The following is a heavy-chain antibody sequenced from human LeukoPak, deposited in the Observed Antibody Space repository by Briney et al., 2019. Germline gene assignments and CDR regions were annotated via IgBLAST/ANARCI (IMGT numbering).Heavy chain of an antibody. CDR1: GYTFTSYA. J-gene: IGHJ4*02. CDR3: ARDLWMTTVTSLDY. Sequence: GASVKVSCKASGYTFTSYAMNWVRQAPGQGLEWMGWINTNTGNPTYAQGFTGRFVFFLDTSVSTAYLQISSLKAEDTAVYYCARDLWMTTVTSLDYWGQGTLVTVSS. V-gene: IGHV7-4-1*02. CDR2: INTNTGNP. D-gene: IGHD4-11*01.